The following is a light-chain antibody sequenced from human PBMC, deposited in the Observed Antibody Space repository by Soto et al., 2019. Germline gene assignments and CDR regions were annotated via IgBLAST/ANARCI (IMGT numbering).Light chain of an antibody. CDR1: QSVSSSY. J-gene: IGKJ1*01. Sequence: EIVLTQSPGTLSLSPGERATLSCRASQSVSSSYLAWYQQKPGQAPRLLIHGVSSRATGIPDRFSGSGSGTDFTLTISRLEPEDFAVYYCQQYGSLSWTFGQGTKVDIK. V-gene: IGKV3-20*01. CDR2: GVS. CDR3: QQYGSLSWT.